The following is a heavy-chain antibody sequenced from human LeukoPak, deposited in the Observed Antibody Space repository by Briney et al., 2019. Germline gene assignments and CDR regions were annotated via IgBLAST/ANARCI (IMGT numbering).Heavy chain of an antibody. CDR3: AEDMDPLMTTVTTGFDP. D-gene: IGHD4-17*01. J-gene: IGHJ5*02. V-gene: IGHV3-9*01. CDR1: GFTFDDYA. CDR2: ISWNSGSI. Sequence: GGSLRLSCAASGFTFDDYAMHWVRQAPGKGLEWVSGISWNSGSIGYADSVKGRFTISRDNAKNSLYLQMNSLRAEDTALYYCAEDMDPLMTTVTTGFDPWGQGTLVTISS.